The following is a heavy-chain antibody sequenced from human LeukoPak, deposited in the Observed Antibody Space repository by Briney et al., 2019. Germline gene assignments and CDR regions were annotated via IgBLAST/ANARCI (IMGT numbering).Heavy chain of an antibody. CDR3: ARESSSSPLDY. V-gene: IGHV4-39*07. CDR1: GGSISIRSSY. Sequence: SETLSLTCSVSGGSISIRSSYWGWFRQPPGKGLEWIGSIYYSGSSFDNPALKSRVTISVDTSKNQFSLKLSSVTAADTAVYYCARESSSSPLDYWGQGTLVTVSS. J-gene: IGHJ4*02. D-gene: IGHD6-6*01. CDR2: IYYSGSS.